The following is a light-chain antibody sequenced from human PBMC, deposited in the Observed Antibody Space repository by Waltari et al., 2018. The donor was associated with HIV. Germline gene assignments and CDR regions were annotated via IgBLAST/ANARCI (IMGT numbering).Light chain of an antibody. CDR1: NNALGGSNF. Sequence: QPALTQPASVSGSLGQSVTISCPGTNNALGGSNFVSWYQHHPGQAPQLVIFSVTHRPSGVSTRFSGANSGNTASLTISGLQAEDEADYYCSSYTKTSPLEVFGGGTKVTVL. J-gene: IGLJ3*02. V-gene: IGLV2-14*01. CDR2: SVT. CDR3: SSYTKTSPLEV.